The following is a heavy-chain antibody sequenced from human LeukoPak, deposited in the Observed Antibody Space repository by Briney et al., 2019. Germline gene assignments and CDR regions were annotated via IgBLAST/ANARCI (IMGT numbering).Heavy chain of an antibody. Sequence: SETLSLTCTVSGVSLSSSNYYWAWIRQPPGKGLEWIGSIYSSGSTHYNPSLKSRVTISVDTSKNQFSLRVTSVTAADTAVYYCARDEVTKAPVTTFGRIPTNWFDPWGQGTLVTVSS. D-gene: IGHD4-17*01. CDR2: IYSSGST. CDR3: ARDEVTKAPVTTFGRIPTNWFDP. J-gene: IGHJ5*02. V-gene: IGHV4-39*02. CDR1: GVSLSSSNYY.